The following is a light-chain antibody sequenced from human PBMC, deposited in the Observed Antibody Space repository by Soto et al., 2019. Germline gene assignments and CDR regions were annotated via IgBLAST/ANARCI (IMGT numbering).Light chain of an antibody. CDR2: DIR. CDR1: SSDVGGYKY. V-gene: IGLV2-14*03. J-gene: IGLJ1*01. Sequence: QSALTQPASVSGSPGQSITISCTGTSSDVGGYKYVSWYQQHPGKAPKLMIYDIRNRPAGGSNRFSGSKSGNTASLTISGLQAEDEADYYCSSYTSSSPRVFGTGTKLTVL. CDR3: SSYTSSSPRV.